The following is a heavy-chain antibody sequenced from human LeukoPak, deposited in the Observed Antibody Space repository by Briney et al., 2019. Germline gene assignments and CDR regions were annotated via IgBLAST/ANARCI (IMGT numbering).Heavy chain of an antibody. CDR2: IYPGDSDT. CDR3: ARRCGYCSSTSCWNWFDP. CDR1: GYSFTSYW. Sequence: GESLKISCKGSGYSFTSYWIGWVRQMPGKGLEWMGIIYPGDSDTRYSPSFRGQVTISADKSISTAYLQWSSLKASDTAMYYCARRCGYCSSTSCWNWFDPWGQGTLVTVSS. V-gene: IGHV5-51*01. D-gene: IGHD2-2*01. J-gene: IGHJ5*02.